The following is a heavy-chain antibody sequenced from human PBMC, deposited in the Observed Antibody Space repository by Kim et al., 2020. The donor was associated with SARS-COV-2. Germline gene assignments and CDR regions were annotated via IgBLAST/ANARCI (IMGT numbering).Heavy chain of an antibody. CDR1: GFIFSSYD. CDR3: AKVPGIAAAVNWFDT. V-gene: IGHV3-23*01. CDR2: ISGSGSST. J-gene: IGHJ5*01. Sequence: GGSLRLSCAASGFIFSSYDMNWVRLAPGKGLEWLSAISGSGSSTYYADSVKGRFTISRDNSKNTLYLQMNSLRAEDTAVYYCAKVPGIAAAVNWFDTWGHGTLGTASS. D-gene: IGHD6-13*01.